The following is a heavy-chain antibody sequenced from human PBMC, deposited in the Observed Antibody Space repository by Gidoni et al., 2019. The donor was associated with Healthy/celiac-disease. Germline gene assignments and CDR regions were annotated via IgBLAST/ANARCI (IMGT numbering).Heavy chain of an antibody. D-gene: IGHD5-12*01. J-gene: IGHJ2*01. CDR3: ARTMATIKGYFDL. CDR1: GFRFISYV. Sequence: QLLLLESGGGVVQPGRSLRLSCTASGFRFISYVMHWVRQATGKGLEWLAVIWYDGTNKDYADSVKGRFTISRDNSKNTLYLEMNSLRAEDTSVYYCARTMATIKGYFDLWGRGTLVSVSS. CDR2: IWYDGTNK. V-gene: IGHV3-33*01.